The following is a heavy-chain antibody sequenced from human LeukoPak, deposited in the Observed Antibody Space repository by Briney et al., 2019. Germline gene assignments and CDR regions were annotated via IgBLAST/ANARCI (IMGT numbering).Heavy chain of an antibody. CDR3: ARRRLFYGSGSYYNEDYYYYGMDV. CDR2: ISYDGGNK. J-gene: IGHJ6*02. CDR1: GFTFSNYA. Sequence: GRSLRLSCAASGFTFSNYAMHWVRQAPGKGLEWVAVISYDGGNKYYADSVKGRFTISRDNSKNTLYLQMNSLRAEDTAVYYCARRRLFYGSGSYYNEDYYYYGMDVWGQGTTVTVSS. D-gene: IGHD3-10*01. V-gene: IGHV3-30-3*01.